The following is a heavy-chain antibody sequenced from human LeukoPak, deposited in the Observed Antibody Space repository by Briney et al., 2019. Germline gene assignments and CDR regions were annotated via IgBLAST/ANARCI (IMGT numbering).Heavy chain of an antibody. CDR2: IRYDGSDK. V-gene: IGHV3-33*01. D-gene: IGHD3-10*01. Sequence: GGSLRLSCAASGFTFSTYDIHWVRQAPGKGLEWVAVIRYDGSDKFYADSVKGRFTVSRDNSKNTLYLQLNSLRAEDTAVYSCAGGGYLGSGNYYDDYWGQGTLVTVSS. CDR1: GFTFSTYD. CDR3: AGGGYLGSGNYYDDY. J-gene: IGHJ4*02.